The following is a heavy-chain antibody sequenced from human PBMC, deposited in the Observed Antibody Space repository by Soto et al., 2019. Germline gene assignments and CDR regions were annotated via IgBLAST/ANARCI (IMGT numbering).Heavy chain of an antibody. CDR3: ALRSMAVVPDY. Sequence: QVQLQESGPGLVKPSETLSLTCAVSGDSISSYYCMWIRQPPGKGLESIGYLYYGRRANYNPSLMGRVTLSVDTSTTQCSLTLSSMTAADTAVYYCALRSMAVVPDYWGQGTLVTVSS. CDR2: LYYGRRA. CDR1: GDSISSYY. J-gene: IGHJ4*02. D-gene: IGHD3-22*01. V-gene: IGHV4-59*01.